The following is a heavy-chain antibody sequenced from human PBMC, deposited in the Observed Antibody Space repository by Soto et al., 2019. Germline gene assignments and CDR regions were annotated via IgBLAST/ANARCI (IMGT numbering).Heavy chain of an antibody. CDR3: AKDQTPGYSADWAVGYYFHF. D-gene: IGHD5-12*01. V-gene: IGHV3-23*01. CDR2: ISASGART. CDR1: GFTLSRQA. J-gene: IGHJ4*02. Sequence: EVQLLESGGGLVQPGGSLRLSCAASGFTLSRQAMSWVRQAPGKGLEWVSAISASGARTHYADSVMGRFSISRDTSKNTLYLQINTLRVEDTAVYYCAKDQTPGYSADWAVGYYFHFWGQGTLVTVSS.